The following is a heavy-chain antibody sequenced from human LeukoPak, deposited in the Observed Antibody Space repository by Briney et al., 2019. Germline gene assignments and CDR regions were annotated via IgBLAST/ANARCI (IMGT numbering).Heavy chain of an antibody. CDR3: ARGPLYDSGSYCPGDY. CDR1: GFTFSSYG. Sequence: GGSLRLSCAASGFTFSSYGMHWVRQAPGKGLEWVAFIRYDGSNKYYADSVKGRFTISRDNSKNTLYLQMNSLRAEDTAVYYCARGPLYDSGSYCPGDYWGQGTLVTVSS. J-gene: IGHJ4*02. V-gene: IGHV3-30*02. D-gene: IGHD3-10*01. CDR2: IRYDGSNK.